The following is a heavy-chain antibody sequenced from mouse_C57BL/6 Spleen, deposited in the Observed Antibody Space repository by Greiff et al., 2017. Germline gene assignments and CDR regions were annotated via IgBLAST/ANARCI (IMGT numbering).Heavy chain of an antibody. J-gene: IGHJ2*01. CDR3: ARGGGRFDY. CDR1: GYTFTSYW. V-gene: IGHV1-69*01. Sequence: VQLQQSGAELVMPGASVKLSCKASGYTFTSYWMHWVKQRPGQGLEWIGEIDPSDSYTNYNQKFKGKSTLTVDKSSSPAHMQLSSLTSEDSAVYYCARGGGRFDYWGQGTTLTVSS. CDR2: IDPSDSYT.